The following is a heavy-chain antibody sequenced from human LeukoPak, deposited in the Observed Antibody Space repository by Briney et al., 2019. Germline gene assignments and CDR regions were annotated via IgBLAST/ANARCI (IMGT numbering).Heavy chain of an antibody. J-gene: IGHJ4*02. CDR1: GGSISSYY. CDR3: AGHHPRNTVDF. D-gene: IGHD2/OR15-2a*01. Sequence: PSETLSLTCTLSGGSISSYYWSWIRQPPGKGLEWIAYISDIGSINYNPSLKSRVTISLETSKNQFSLKLSSVTAAGTAVYYCAGHHPRNTVDFWGQGTLVTVSS. CDR2: ISDIGSI. V-gene: IGHV4-59*08.